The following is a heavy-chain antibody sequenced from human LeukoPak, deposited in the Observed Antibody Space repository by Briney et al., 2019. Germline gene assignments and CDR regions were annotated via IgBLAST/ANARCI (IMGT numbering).Heavy chain of an antibody. CDR1: GFTFSSYA. CDR2: ISYDGSNK. J-gene: IGHJ5*02. D-gene: IGHD2-8*01. Sequence: GGSLRLSCAASGFTFSSYAMHWVRQAPGKGLEWVAVISYDGSNKYYADSVKGRFTISRGNSKNTLYLQMNSLRAEDTAVYYCARDRCTNGVCYVYFGNWFDPWGQGTLVTVSS. V-gene: IGHV3-30-3*01. CDR3: ARDRCTNGVCYVYFGNWFDP.